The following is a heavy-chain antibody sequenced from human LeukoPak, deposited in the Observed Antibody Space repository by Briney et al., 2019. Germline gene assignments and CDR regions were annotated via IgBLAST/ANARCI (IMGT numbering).Heavy chain of an antibody. V-gene: IGHV1-2*02. CDR2: LNPNTGGT. CDR3: ARDHAFGGVTRPGYYYYGMDV. D-gene: IGHD3-16*01. Sequence: GASVKVSCKAPGYTFTGYYMHWVRQAPGQGLEWMGWLNPNTGGTNYAQKFQGRVTMTRDTSISTAYMELSRLRSDDTAVYYCARDHAFGGVTRPGYYYYGMDVWGQGTTVTVSS. CDR1: GYTFTGYY. J-gene: IGHJ6*02.